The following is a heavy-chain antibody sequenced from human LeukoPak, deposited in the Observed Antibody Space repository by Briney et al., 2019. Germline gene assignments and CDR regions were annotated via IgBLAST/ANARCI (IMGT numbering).Heavy chain of an antibody. V-gene: IGHV1-2*02. J-gene: IGHJ5*02. CDR3: ARVLDYYGLFDP. D-gene: IGHD3-10*01. Sequence: ASAKVSCKASGYTFTGYYMHWVRQAPGQGLEWMGWINPNSGGTNYAQKFQGRVTMTRDTSISTAYMELSRLRSDDTAVYYCARVLDYYGLFDPWGQGTLVTVSS. CDR2: INPNSGGT. CDR1: GYTFTGYY.